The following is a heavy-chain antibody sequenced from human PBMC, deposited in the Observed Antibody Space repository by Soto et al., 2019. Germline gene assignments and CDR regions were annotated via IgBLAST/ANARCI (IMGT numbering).Heavy chain of an antibody. CDR3: ARKFWSGSYNWFDP. D-gene: IGHD3-3*01. CDR1: GGSISSSSYY. J-gene: IGHJ5*02. V-gene: IGHV4-39*01. CDR2: IYYSGST. Sequence: SETLSLTCTVSGGSISSSSYYWGWIRQPPGKGLEWIGSIYYSGSTYYNPSLKSRVTISVDTSKNQFSLKLSSVTAADTAVYYCARKFWSGSYNWFDPRGQRTPVTVSS.